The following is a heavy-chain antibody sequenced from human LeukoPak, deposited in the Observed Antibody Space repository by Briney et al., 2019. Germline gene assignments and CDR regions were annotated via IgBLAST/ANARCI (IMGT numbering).Heavy chain of an antibody. V-gene: IGHV3-23*01. J-gene: IGHJ4*02. CDR3: AKQLGYCSDGSCYFPY. CDR2: ISNNGGYT. CDR1: GFTFSSYS. Sequence: GGSLRLSCAASGFTFSSYSMNWVRQAPGRGLEWVSAISNNGGYTYYADSVQGRFTISRDNSKSTLCLQMNSLRAEDTAVYYCAKQLGYCSDGSCYFPYWGQGTLVTVSS. D-gene: IGHD2-15*01.